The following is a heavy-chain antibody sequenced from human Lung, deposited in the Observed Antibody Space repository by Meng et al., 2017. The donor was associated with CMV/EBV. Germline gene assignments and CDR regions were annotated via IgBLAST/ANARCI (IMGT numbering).Heavy chain of an antibody. CDR2: ISYTSEYI. D-gene: IGHD3-10*01. Sequence: XCAASGFTFSGYSMDWLRQAPGKRLEWVSSISYTSEYISYADSVKCQFTISRANVKSSLYLQMNNLRVEDTAVYYCARDMDYGSGSYPRLYYYYYSLDVWXQGTTVTVSS. CDR1: GFTFSGYS. V-gene: IGHV3-21*01. J-gene: IGHJ6*02. CDR3: ARDMDYGSGSYPRLYYYYYSLDV.